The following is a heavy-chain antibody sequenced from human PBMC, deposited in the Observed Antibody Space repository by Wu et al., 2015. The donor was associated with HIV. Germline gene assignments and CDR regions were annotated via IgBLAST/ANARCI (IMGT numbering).Heavy chain of an antibody. CDR1: GYAFTSKY. D-gene: IGHD4/OR15-4a*01. Sequence: QVQLVQSGAEVKEPGASVKVSCKTSGYAFTSKYVHWVRQAPGQGLEWMGIFNPGGGSPNYAQKFRDRLIMTRDTSTNSVYMEMSSLRFDDTAVYYCARSHDYGGSSGLDSWGQGTLVTVSS. V-gene: IGHV1-46*01. J-gene: IGHJ4*02. CDR3: ARSHDYGGSSGLDS. CDR2: FNPGGGSP.